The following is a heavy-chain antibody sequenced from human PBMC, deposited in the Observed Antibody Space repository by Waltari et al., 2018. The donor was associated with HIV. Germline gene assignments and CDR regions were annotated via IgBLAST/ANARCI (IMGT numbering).Heavy chain of an antibody. Sequence: EVQLVESGGGLVKPGGSLRLSCAASGFTFSSYSMYWVGQAPGKRLEWVSSISSSSSYIYYADSVKGRFTISRDNAKNSLYLQMNSLRAEDTAVYYCARDGLGVATFSAWGQGTLVTVSS. D-gene: IGHD5-12*01. V-gene: IGHV3-21*01. CDR2: ISSSSSYI. CDR3: ARDGLGVATFSA. CDR1: GFTFSSYS. J-gene: IGHJ5*02.